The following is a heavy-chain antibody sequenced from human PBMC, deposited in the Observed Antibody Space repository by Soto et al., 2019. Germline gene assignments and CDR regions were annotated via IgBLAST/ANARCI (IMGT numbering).Heavy chain of an antibody. CDR2: MNPNSGNT. Sequence: QVQLVQSGAEVKKPGASVKVSCKASGYTFTSYDINWVRQATGQGLEWMGWMNPNSGNTGYAQKFQGRVTMTRNTSISTADREVSSLRTDDTAVYYGESGGVRAMDVWGEGTTDAVSS. D-gene: IGHD3-10*01. J-gene: IGHJ6*04. CDR3: ESGGVRAMDV. V-gene: IGHV1-8*01. CDR1: GYTFTSYD.